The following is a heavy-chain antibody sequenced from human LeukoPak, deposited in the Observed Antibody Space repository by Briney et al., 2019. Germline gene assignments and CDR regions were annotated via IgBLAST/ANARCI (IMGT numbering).Heavy chain of an antibody. CDR2: IRYDGSNK. CDR1: GFTFSSYG. J-gene: IGHJ5*02. CDR3: AKAGGLGYCSSTSCHGFNWFDP. Sequence: GGSLRLPCAASGFTFSSYGMHWVRQAPGKGLEWVAFIRYDGSNKYYADSVKGRFTISRDNSKNTLYLQMNSLRAEDTAVYYCAKAGGLGYCSSTSCHGFNWFDPWGQGTLVTVSS. D-gene: IGHD2-2*01. V-gene: IGHV3-30*02.